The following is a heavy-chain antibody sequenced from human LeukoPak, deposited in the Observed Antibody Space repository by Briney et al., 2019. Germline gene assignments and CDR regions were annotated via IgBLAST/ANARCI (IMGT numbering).Heavy chain of an antibody. J-gene: IGHJ4*02. CDR3: ARGVYWSPDY. CDR2: IAGGDEST. Sequence: GGSLRLSCAISGFIFNTNGMNWVRQSPGKGLEWLATIAGGDESTYYADSVKGRFAISRDNSKNTVFLHMNSLRVKDTAVYYCARGVYWSPDYWGQGTPVTVSS. D-gene: IGHD1-1*01. V-gene: IGHV3-23*01. CDR1: GFIFNTNG.